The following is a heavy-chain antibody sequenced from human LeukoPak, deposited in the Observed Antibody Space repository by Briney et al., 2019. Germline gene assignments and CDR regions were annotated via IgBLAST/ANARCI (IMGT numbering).Heavy chain of an antibody. CDR2: ISLAGQT. D-gene: IGHD6-19*01. CDR3: ARDLLSTAGYFDY. Sequence: SGTLSLTCGVSGGSISGTNWWSWVRQPPGQGLEWIGEISLAGQTNYNPSLKSRVTISVDTSKNQFSLNLSSVTAADTAVYYCARDLLSTAGYFDYWGQGTLVTVSS. V-gene: IGHV4-4*02. J-gene: IGHJ4*02. CDR1: GGSISGTNW.